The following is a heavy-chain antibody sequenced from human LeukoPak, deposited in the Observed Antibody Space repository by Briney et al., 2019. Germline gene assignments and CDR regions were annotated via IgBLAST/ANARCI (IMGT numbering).Heavy chain of an antibody. D-gene: IGHD3-10*01. J-gene: IGHJ6*02. CDR1: GFTFSSYG. CDR3: AKGTLDYYGSGSFSRQSYYYYGMDV. V-gene: IGHV3-30*18. Sequence: GGSLRLSCAASGFTFSSYGMHWVRQSPGKGLEWVAIISYDGRNKYYADFVKGRFTISRDNSKNTLYLQMNSLRPEDTAVYYCAKGTLDYYGSGSFSRQSYYYYGMDVWGQGTTVTVSS. CDR2: ISYDGRNK.